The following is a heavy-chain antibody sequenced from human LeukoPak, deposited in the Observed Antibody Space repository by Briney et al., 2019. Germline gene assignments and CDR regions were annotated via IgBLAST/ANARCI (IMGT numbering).Heavy chain of an antibody. CDR2: MNPNSGNT. CDR1: GYTFTGYY. Sequence: GASVKVSCKASGYTFTGYYMHWVRQAPGQGLEWMGWMNPNSGNTGYAQKFQGRVTMTRNTSISTAYMELSSLRSEDTAVYYCVSSSYGSGSDPFDYWGQGTLVTVSS. CDR3: VSSSYGSGSDPFDY. J-gene: IGHJ4*02. D-gene: IGHD3-10*01. V-gene: IGHV1-8*02.